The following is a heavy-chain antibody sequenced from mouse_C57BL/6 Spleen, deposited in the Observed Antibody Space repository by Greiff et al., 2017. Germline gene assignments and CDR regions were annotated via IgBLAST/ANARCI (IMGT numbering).Heavy chain of an antibody. J-gene: IGHJ3*01. V-gene: IGHV1-54*01. D-gene: IGHD2-4*01. CDR3: ARADDYDAAY. CDR2: INPGSGGT. CDR1: GYAFTNYL. Sequence: QVQLQQSGAELVRPGTSVKVSCKASGYAFTNYLIEWVKQRPGQGLEWIGVINPGSGGTNYNEKFKGKATLTADKSSSTAYMQRSSLTSEDAAVYCCARADDYDAAYWGQGTLVTVSA.